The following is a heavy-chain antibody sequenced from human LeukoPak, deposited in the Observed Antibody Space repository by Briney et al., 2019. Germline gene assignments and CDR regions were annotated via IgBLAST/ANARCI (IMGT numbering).Heavy chain of an antibody. Sequence: GASVKVSCKASGYTFTSYYIHWVRQAPGQGLEWMGLINPSGGRTSYAQKFQGRVTMTTDMSTSIVYMELSSLRSGDTAVYYCARLLNPYIYYYYSGDSYPPFDYWGQGSLVTVSS. CDR1: GYTFTSYY. CDR3: ARLLNPYIYYYYSGDSYPPFDY. J-gene: IGHJ4*02. CDR2: INPSGGRT. D-gene: IGHD3-22*01. V-gene: IGHV1-46*01.